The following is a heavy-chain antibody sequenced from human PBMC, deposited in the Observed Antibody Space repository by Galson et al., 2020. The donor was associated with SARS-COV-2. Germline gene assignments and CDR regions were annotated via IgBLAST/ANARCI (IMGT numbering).Heavy chain of an antibody. CDR3: ARGRYYNILTGDYYYYGMDV. D-gene: IGHD3-9*01. Sequence: NSGGSLRLSCAASGFTFSDYYMTWIRQAPGKGLEWVSYISSTGSTIYYADSVKGRFTISRDNTKNSLYLQMNSLRAEDTAVYYFARGRYYNILTGDYYYYGMDVWGQGTTVTVSS. J-gene: IGHJ6*02. V-gene: IGHV3-11*01. CDR1: GFTFSDYY. CDR2: ISSTGSTI.